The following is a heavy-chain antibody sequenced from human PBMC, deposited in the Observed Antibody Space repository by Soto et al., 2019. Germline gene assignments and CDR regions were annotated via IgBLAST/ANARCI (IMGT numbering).Heavy chain of an antibody. Sequence: PSETLSLTCAVSGGSISSGGYSWSWIRQPPGKGLEWIGYIDHSGSTYYNPSLKSRGTISVDRSKNQFSLKLSTVTAADTAVYYCARVGSSGWYTVDYWGQGTLVTVSS. CDR1: GGSISSGGYS. D-gene: IGHD6-19*01. CDR3: ARVGSSGWYTVDY. CDR2: IDHSGST. V-gene: IGHV4-30-2*01. J-gene: IGHJ4*02.